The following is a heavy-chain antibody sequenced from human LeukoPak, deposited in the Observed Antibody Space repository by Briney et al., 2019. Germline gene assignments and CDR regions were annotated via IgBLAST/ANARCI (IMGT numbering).Heavy chain of an antibody. D-gene: IGHD6-19*01. J-gene: IGHJ6*03. CDR2: IYYSGST. CDR3: ARQEQWRGSDYYMDV. CDR1: GGSISSYY. Sequence: SETLSLTCTVSGGSISSYYWSWIRQPPGKGLEWIGYIYYSGSTNYNPSLKSRVTISVDTSKNQFSLKLSSETAADTAVYYCARQEQWRGSDYYMDVWGKGTTVTVPS. V-gene: IGHV4-59*01.